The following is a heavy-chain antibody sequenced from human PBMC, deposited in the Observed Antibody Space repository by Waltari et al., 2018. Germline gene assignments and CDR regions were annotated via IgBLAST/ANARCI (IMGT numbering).Heavy chain of an antibody. CDR2: IIPIFGTA. D-gene: IGHD6-13*01. Sequence: QVQLVQSGAEVKKPGSSVKVSCKASGGTFSSYAISWVRQAPGQGLEWMGGIIPIFGTANYAQKCQGRVTSTADESTSTAYMELSSLRSEDTAVYYCARAVLSVAAAGFYYYYGMDVWGQGTTVTVSS. J-gene: IGHJ6*02. V-gene: IGHV1-69*01. CDR1: GGTFSSYA. CDR3: ARAVLSVAAAGFYYYYGMDV.